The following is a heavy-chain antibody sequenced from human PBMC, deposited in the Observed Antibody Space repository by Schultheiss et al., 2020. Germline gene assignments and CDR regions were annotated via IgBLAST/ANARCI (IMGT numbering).Heavy chain of an antibody. V-gene: IGHV4-31*03. CDR2: INHSGST. CDR3: ARESSSSSDWYFDL. CDR1: GGSISSGGYY. Sequence: SATLSLTCTVSGGSISSGGYYWSWIRQHPGKGLEWIGEINHSGSTNYNPSLKSRVTISVDTSKNQFSLKLSSVTAADTAVYYCARESSSSSDWYFDLWGRGTLVTVSS. D-gene: IGHD6-6*01. J-gene: IGHJ2*01.